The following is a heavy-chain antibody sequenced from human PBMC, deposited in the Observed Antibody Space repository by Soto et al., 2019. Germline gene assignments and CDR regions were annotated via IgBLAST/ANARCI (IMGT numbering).Heavy chain of an antibody. Sequence: SETLSLTCTVSGGSISSYYWTWIRQPAGKGLEWIGHMYDSGSTYYNPSLKSRVTISVDTSKNQFSLKLSSVTAADTAVYYCARCYDFWSGYLYYYYGMDVWGQGTTVTVSS. CDR3: ARCYDFWSGYLYYYYGMDV. CDR2: MYDSGST. J-gene: IGHJ6*02. D-gene: IGHD3-3*01. V-gene: IGHV4-59*05. CDR1: GGSISSYY.